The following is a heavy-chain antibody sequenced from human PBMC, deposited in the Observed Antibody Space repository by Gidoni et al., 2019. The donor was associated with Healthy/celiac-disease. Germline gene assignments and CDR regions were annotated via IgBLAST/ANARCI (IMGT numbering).Heavy chain of an antibody. CDR2: IYPGDSDT. D-gene: IGHD2-2*01. Sequence: EVQLVQSGAEVKKPGESLKVSCKGSGYSFTSYWIGWVRQMTGKGLEWMGIIYPGDSDTRYSPSCQGQVTISADKSISTDYLQWSSLKASDTAMYYCARQGPAAVYYYYGMDVWGQGTTVTVSS. J-gene: IGHJ6*02. CDR3: ARQGPAAVYYYYGMDV. V-gene: IGHV5-51*01. CDR1: GYSFTSYW.